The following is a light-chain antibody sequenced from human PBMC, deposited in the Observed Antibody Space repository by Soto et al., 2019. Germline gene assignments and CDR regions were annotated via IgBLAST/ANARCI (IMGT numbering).Light chain of an antibody. CDR3: QQFDKSST. CDR1: HNIERW. V-gene: IGKV1-5*01. Sequence: QMTQSPSTLSASVGDRVTITCRASHNIERWMAWYQQKPGRAPSLLIFDATTLHSGVPSRFSGGGSGTEFTLTINGLQPDDFATYYCQQFDKSSTFGQGTKVEIK. J-gene: IGKJ1*01. CDR2: DAT.